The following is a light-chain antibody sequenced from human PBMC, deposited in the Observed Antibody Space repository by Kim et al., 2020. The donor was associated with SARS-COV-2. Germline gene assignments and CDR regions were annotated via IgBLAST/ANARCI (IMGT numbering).Light chain of an antibody. Sequence: APVKLTCTLRSGHSSNAIAWHQQQPEKGPRYLMKLNSDGSHSKGDGIPDRFSGSSSGAERYLTISSLQSEDEADYYCQTWGTGIWVFGGGTQLTVL. CDR1: SGHSSNA. CDR2: LNSDGSH. V-gene: IGLV4-69*01. CDR3: QTWGTGIWV. J-gene: IGLJ3*02.